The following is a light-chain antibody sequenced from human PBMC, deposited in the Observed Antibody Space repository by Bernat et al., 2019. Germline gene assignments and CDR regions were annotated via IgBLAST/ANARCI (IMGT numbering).Light chain of an antibody. Sequence: DIHMTQSPSSLPASVGERVTINCQASQDIRQSVNWFQQKSGKAPRLLIYDASILETGVPSRFRGTGSGTDFTFTISSLQPEDIATYYCQQYHGAPPWTFGQGTKVEI. J-gene: IGKJ1*01. CDR2: DAS. V-gene: IGKV1-33*01. CDR3: QQYHGAPPWT. CDR1: QDIRQS.